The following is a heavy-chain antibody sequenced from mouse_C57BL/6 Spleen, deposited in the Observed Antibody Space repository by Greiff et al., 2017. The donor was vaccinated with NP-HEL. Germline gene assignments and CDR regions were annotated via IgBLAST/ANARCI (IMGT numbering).Heavy chain of an antibody. J-gene: IGHJ3*01. D-gene: IGHD2-2*01. Sequence: EVKVEESGGGLVQPGGSMKLSCVASGFTFSNYWMNWVRQSPEKGLEWVAQIRLKSDNYATHYAESVKGRFTISRDDSKSSVYLQMNNLRAEDTGIYYCTGLIYYGYDAPAYWGQGTLVTVSA. CDR1: GFTFSNYW. V-gene: IGHV6-3*01. CDR3: TGLIYYGYDAPAY. CDR2: IRLKSDNYAT.